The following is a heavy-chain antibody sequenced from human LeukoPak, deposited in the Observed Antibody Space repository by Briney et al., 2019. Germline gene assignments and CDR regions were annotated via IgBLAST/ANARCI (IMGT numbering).Heavy chain of an antibody. D-gene: IGHD1-26*01. V-gene: IGHV1-2*02. CDR1: GYTFTGYY. J-gene: IGHJ4*02. CDR2: INPNSGGT. CDR3: ARKLAGATSGYDY. Sequence: GASVKVSCKASGYTFTGYYMHWVREAPGQGLEWMGWINPNSGGTNYAQKFQGRVTMTRDTSISTAYMELSRLRSDDTAVYYCARKLAGATSGYDYWGQGTLVTVSS.